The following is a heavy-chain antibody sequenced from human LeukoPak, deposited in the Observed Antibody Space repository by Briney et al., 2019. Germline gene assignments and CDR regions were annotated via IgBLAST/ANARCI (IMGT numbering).Heavy chain of an antibody. CDR1: GGSMSNYI. J-gene: IGHJ5*02. Sequence: SETLFLTCTVSGGSMSNYIWSWIRQPPGKGLEWIGYIYDSGSATYNPSLKSRVTISVDTSKNQFSLKLSSVTAADTAVYHCSRSLMAGDYGGIDPWGQGTLVTVSS. V-gene: IGHV4-59*01. CDR3: SRSLMAGDYGGIDP. D-gene: IGHD4-23*01. CDR2: IYDSGSA.